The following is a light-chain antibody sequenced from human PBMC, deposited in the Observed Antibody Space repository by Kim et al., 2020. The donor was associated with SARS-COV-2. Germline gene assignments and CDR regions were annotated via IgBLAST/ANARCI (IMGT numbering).Light chain of an antibody. J-gene: IGKJ2*03. CDR1: QSLLHSDGKIS. V-gene: IGKV2D-29*01. CDR3: MQGLQRLYS. Sequence: LVMTQTPLSLSVTPGQPASISCKSSQSLLHSDGKISLYWYLQKPGQPPQLLIYEVSKRFSGVPERFSGSGSGTDFTLKISRVEAEDGGLYYCMQGLQRLYSFGQGTKLEI. CDR2: EVS.